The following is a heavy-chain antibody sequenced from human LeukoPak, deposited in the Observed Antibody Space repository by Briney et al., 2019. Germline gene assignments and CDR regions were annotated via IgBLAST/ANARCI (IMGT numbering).Heavy chain of an antibody. CDR2: INPNSGGT. Sequence: ASVKVSCKASGYTFTGYHMHWVRQAPGQGLEWMGWINPNSGGTNYAQKFQGRVTMTRDTSISTAYMELSRLRSDDTAVYYCARGRRWLQLGLDYWGQGTLVTVSS. D-gene: IGHD5-24*01. CDR1: GYTFTGYH. CDR3: ARGRRWLQLGLDY. J-gene: IGHJ4*02. V-gene: IGHV1-2*02.